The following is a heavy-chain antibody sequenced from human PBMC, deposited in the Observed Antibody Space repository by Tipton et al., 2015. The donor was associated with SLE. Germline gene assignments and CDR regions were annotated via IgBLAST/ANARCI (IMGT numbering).Heavy chain of an antibody. D-gene: IGHD1-26*01. Sequence: SLRLSCAASGITVSSYAMHWVRQAPGKGLEWVALISYDGSNKYYVDSVKGRFTISRDNSKNTLYLQMNSLRAEDTAVYYCARGTHGTRWFAPWGQGTLVTVSS. J-gene: IGHJ5*02. V-gene: IGHV3-30-3*01. CDR3: ARGTHGTRWFAP. CDR1: GITVSSYA. CDR2: ISYDGSNK.